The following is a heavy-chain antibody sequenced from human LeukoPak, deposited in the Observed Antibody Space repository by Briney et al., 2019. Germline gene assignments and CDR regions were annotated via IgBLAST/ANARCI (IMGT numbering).Heavy chain of an antibody. CDR1: GYTFTSYD. J-gene: IGHJ4*02. V-gene: IGHV1-8*03. CDR3: ARVGPSAAAYYFDY. D-gene: IGHD6-13*01. Sequence: GASMKVSCKASGYTFTSYDINWVRQATGQGLEWMGWMNPNSGNTGYAQKFQGRVTIARNTSISTAYMELSSLRSEDTAVYYCARVGPSAAAYYFDYWGQGTLVTVSS. CDR2: MNPNSGNT.